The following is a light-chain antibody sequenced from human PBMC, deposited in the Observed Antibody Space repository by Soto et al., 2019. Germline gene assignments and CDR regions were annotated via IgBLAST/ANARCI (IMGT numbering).Light chain of an antibody. J-gene: IGKJ5*01. CDR1: QNIRNL. CDR3: QQYYTYST. CDR2: DAS. Sequence: IHLTQSPSTLSAAFGDSVTITFRASQNIRNLLAWYQQKPGKAPKPLIFDASTLKTGVPSRFGGSGSGAEFNFTITGLQPDDFATYFCQQYYTYSTFGQGTRLEIK. V-gene: IGKV1-5*01.